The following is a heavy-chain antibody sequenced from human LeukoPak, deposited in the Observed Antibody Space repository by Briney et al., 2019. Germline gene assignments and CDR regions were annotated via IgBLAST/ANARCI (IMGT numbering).Heavy chain of an antibody. Sequence: PSETLSLTCAVYGGSFSGYYWSWIRQPPGKGLEWIGEINHSGSTNYNPSLKSRVTISVDTSKNQFSLKLSSVTAADTAVYYCASGYSYGTKPPNLGRHNWFDPWGQGTLVTVSS. CDR1: GGSFSGYY. CDR2: INHSGST. CDR3: ASGYSYGTKPPNLGRHNWFDP. D-gene: IGHD5-18*01. V-gene: IGHV4-34*01. J-gene: IGHJ5*02.